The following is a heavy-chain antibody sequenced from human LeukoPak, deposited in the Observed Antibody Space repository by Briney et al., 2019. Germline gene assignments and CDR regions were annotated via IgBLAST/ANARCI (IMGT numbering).Heavy chain of an antibody. V-gene: IGHV4-30-4*08. CDR1: GGSISSGDYY. D-gene: IGHD2-2*01. CDR2: TYSGST. J-gene: IGHJ4*02. CDR3: ARANGVSPSFCSSTNCDEDFDY. Sequence: SETLSLTCTVSGGSISSGDYYWSWIRQPPGKGLEWIGYTYSGSTYYNPSLKSRVTISLDTSKNQFSLKLSSVTSADTAVYYCARANGVSPSFCSSTNCDEDFDYWGQGTLVTVSS.